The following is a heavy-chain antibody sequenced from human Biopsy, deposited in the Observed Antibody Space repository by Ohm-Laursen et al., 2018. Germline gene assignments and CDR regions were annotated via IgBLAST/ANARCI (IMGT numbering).Heavy chain of an antibody. CDR1: GFSLSNGRMG. Sequence: TQTLTLTCSVSGFSLSNGRMGVSWIRQPPGKALEWLAHIFPNDEKAYSTSLKSRLTISKDTSKSQVVLTMTNLDPVDTATYYCARILESTATTYSAMDVWGQGTTVTVSS. CDR3: ARILESTATTYSAMDV. J-gene: IGHJ6*02. V-gene: IGHV2-26*01. CDR2: IFPNDEK. D-gene: IGHD4-17*01.